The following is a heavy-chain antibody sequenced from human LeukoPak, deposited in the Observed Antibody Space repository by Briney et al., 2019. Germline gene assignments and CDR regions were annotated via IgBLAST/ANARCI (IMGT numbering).Heavy chain of an antibody. V-gene: IGHV4-59*12. CDR2: IYYSGST. CDR1: GGSISSYY. J-gene: IGHJ4*02. D-gene: IGHD6-13*01. Sequence: SETLSLTCTVSGGSISSYYWSWIRQPPGKGLEWIGYIYYSGSTNYNPSLKRRVTISVDTSQKQFSLRLTSVTAADTAVYYCARGRYLTTLGGAAAGFLDSWGQGTLVTVSS. CDR3: ARGRYLTTLGGAAAGFLDS.